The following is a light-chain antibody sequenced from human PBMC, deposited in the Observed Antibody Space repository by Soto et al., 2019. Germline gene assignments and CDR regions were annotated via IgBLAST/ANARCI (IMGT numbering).Light chain of an antibody. J-gene: IGLJ1*01. CDR3: AAWDDSPSGLYV. V-gene: IGLV1-47*02. CDR2: RGN. Sequence: QSVLTQPPSASGTPGQRGTSSCSGISSNIGNNYVSWYQQLPGTAPQLLIDRGNQRPSGLPDRFSGSKSGTSASLAIRGLRSEDESDYYCAAWDDSPSGLYVFGTGTQVPVL. CDR1: SSNIGNNY.